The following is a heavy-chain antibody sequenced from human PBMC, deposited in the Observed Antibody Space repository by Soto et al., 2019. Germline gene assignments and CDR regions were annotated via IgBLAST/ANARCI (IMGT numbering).Heavy chain of an antibody. V-gene: IGHV3-30-3*01. CDR3: ARGPQEWVLGDAFDI. CDR2: ISYDGSNK. J-gene: IGHJ3*02. Sequence: QVQLVESGGGVVQPGRSLRLSCAASGFTFSSYAMHWVRQAPGKGLEWVAVISYDGSNKYYADSVKGRLTISRDSSKNTLYLQMNSLRTEDTALYYCARGPQEWVLGDAFDIWGQGTMVTVSS. D-gene: IGHD1-26*01. CDR1: GFTFSSYA.